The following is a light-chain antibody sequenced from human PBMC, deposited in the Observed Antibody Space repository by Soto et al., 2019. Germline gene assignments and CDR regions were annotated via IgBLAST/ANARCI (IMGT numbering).Light chain of an antibody. CDR2: YDD. CDR3: AAWDDSLNGPV. V-gene: IGLV1-36*01. CDR1: GSNIGNNG. Sequence: QSVLTQPPSVSEAPRQRVTISCSGSGSNIGNNGVIWYQQLPGKAPKLLIYYDDLVPSGVSDRFSGSKSGTSASLAIRGLQSEDEADYYCAAWDDSLNGPVFGGGTKVTVL. J-gene: IGLJ2*01.